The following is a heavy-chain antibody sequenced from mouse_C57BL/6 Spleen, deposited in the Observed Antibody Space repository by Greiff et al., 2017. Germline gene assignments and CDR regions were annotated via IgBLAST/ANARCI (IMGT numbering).Heavy chain of an antibody. CDR3: ARGPSYYGSSYHWYFDV. CDR2: IDPSDSYT. V-gene: IGHV1-69*01. Sequence: VQLQQPGAELVMPGASVKLSCKASGYTFTSYWMHWVKQRPGQGLEWIGEIDPSDSYTNYNQKFKGKSTLTVDKSSSTAYMQLSSLTSEDSAVYYCARGPSYYGSSYHWYFDVWGTGTTVTVSS. J-gene: IGHJ1*03. D-gene: IGHD1-1*01. CDR1: GYTFTSYW.